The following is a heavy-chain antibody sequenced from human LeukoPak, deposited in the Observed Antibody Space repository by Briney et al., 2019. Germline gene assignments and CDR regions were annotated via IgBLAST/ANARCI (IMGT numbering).Heavy chain of an antibody. D-gene: IGHD5-24*01. Sequence: SETLSLTCAVYGGSFSGYYWSWIRQPPGKGLEWIGEINHSGSTNYNPSLKSRVTISVDTSKNQFSLKLSSVTAADTAAYYCAGRRWLQLVLLDYWGQGTLVTVSS. CDR2: INHSGST. V-gene: IGHV4-34*01. J-gene: IGHJ4*02. CDR1: GGSFSGYY. CDR3: AGRRWLQLVLLDY.